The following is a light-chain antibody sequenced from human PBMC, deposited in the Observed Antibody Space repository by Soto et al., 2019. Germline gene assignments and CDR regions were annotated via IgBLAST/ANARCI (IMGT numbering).Light chain of an antibody. CDR1: SSDVGANNY. J-gene: IGLJ1*01. V-gene: IGLV2-8*01. Sequence: QSALTQPPSASGSPGQSVTISCTGTSSDVGANNYVSWYQHHPGKAPKLVLYEVTERPSGVPDRFSGSKSGSTASLTVSGLQAEDEADYYCTSYVASDSLVFGTGTKLTV. CDR3: TSYVASDSLV. CDR2: EVT.